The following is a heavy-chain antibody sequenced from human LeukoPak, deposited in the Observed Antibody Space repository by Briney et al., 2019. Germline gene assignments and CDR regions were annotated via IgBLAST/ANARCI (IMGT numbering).Heavy chain of an antibody. J-gene: IGHJ4*02. V-gene: IGHV3-23*01. CDR2: ISDSGGGT. CDR1: AFTFNTYS. Sequence: PGGSLRLSCAASAFTFNTYSMNWARQAPGKGLEWVSTISDSGGGTYYADSVKGRFTISRDNSKNTLYLQMNSLRADDTAVYYCDGADFWGQGTLVTVSS. CDR3: DGADF.